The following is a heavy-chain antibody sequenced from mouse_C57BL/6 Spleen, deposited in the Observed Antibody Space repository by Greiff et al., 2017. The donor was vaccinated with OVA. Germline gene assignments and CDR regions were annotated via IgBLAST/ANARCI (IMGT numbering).Heavy chain of an antibody. Sequence: QVQLQQPGAELVKPGASVKLSCKASGYTFTSYWMQWVKQRPGQGLEWIGEIDPSDSYTNYNQKFKGKATLTVDTSSSTAYMQLSSLTSEDSAVYYCARGGYYGSRSFDYWGQGTTLTVSS. CDR3: ARGGYYGSRSFDY. J-gene: IGHJ2*01. CDR2: IDPSDSYT. V-gene: IGHV1-50*01. D-gene: IGHD1-1*01. CDR1: GYTFTSYW.